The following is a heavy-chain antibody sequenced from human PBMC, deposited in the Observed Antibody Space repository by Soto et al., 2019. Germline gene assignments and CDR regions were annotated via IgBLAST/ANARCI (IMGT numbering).Heavy chain of an antibody. CDR2: ISSTTNYI. Sequence: PGGSLRLSCAASGFTFTRFSMNWVRQAPGKGLEWVSSISSTTNYIYYGDSMKGRFTISRDNAKNSLYLEMNSLRAEDTAVYYCARESEDLTSNFDYWGQGTLVTVS. CDR3: ARESEDLTSNFDY. V-gene: IGHV3-21*06. J-gene: IGHJ4*02. CDR1: GFTFTRFS.